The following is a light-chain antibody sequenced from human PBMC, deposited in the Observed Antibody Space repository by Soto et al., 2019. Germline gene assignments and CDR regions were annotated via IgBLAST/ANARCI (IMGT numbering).Light chain of an antibody. CDR3: QQGHSNPIT. CDR2: AAS. V-gene: IGKV1-39*01. CDR1: ETISTY. J-gene: IGKJ5*01. Sequence: DIQMTQSPSSLSASVGDRVTITCRTSETISTYVNWYQKKPGKAPKLLIYAASSLQRGDPSRFSGNGSGTDFTLTISSLQPEDFATYYCQQGHSNPITLGQGTRLEIK.